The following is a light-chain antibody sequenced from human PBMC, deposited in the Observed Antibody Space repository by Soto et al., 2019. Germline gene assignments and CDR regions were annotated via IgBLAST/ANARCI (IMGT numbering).Light chain of an antibody. Sequence: EIVLTQSPGTLSLSPRERATLSCRASQSIGNNYLAWYQHKPGQAPRLLIYGASNRAPGIQDRFSGSGSGTDFTLTIRRLEPEDFAIYYCQQYADSPRTFGQGTQVEVK. J-gene: IGKJ1*01. CDR3: QQYADSPRT. CDR2: GAS. V-gene: IGKV3-20*01. CDR1: QSIGNNY.